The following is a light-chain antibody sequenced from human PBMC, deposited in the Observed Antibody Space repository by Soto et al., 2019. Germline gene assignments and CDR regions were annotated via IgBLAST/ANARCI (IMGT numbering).Light chain of an antibody. V-gene: IGKV3-11*01. CDR1: QSVSSY. Sequence: EIVLTQSPATLSLSPGERATLSCRASQSVSSYLAWYHQKPGQTPSLLIYDTSNRAPGVPARFSGSGSGTDFTLTISSLEPGDSAVYYCQHHSTWPPTFGQGTKLEIK. CDR2: DTS. J-gene: IGKJ2*01. CDR3: QHHSTWPPT.